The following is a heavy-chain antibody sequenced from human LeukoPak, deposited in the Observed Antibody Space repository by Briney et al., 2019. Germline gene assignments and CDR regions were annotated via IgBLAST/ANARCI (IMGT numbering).Heavy chain of an antibody. D-gene: IGHD3-22*01. Sequence: SETLSLTCTVSGGSISSYYWSWIRQPPGKGLEWIGYIYYSGSTNYNPSLKSRVTISVDTSKNQFSPKLSSVTAADTAVYYCARDRFTMTSKYYYGMDVWGQGTTVTVSS. CDR1: GGSISSYY. J-gene: IGHJ6*02. CDR3: ARDRFTMTSKYYYGMDV. CDR2: IYYSGST. V-gene: IGHV4-59*01.